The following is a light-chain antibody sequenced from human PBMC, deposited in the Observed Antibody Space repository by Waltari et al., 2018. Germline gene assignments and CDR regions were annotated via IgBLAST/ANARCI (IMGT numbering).Light chain of an antibody. Sequence: DHQLTQSPSTLSASVGDRVTITCRASQSISDRLAWYQQKPGKSPKLLIYKASILEIGVPSRFGGSGSGTEFTLTISSLQPSDFATYYCQHYNAYPWTFGQGTKVEIK. J-gene: IGKJ1*01. CDR2: KAS. CDR1: QSISDR. CDR3: QHYNAYPWT. V-gene: IGKV1-5*03.